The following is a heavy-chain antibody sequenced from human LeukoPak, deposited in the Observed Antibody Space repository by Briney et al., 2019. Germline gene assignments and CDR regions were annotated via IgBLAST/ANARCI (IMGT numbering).Heavy chain of an antibody. CDR3: ARGNDY. V-gene: IGHV4-61*02. CDR2: LFSSGTT. J-gene: IGHJ4*02. CDR1: GGSFSSGDYS. Sequence: PSETLSLTCTVSGGSFSSGDYSWNWIRQPAGQGLEWIGRLFSSGTTNYNPSLKSRVTISGDTSNNQFSLKLTSVTAADTAVYYCARGNDYWGQGTLVTVSS.